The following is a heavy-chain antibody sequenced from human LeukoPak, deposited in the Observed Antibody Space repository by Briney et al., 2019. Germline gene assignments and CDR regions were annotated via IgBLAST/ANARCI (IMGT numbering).Heavy chain of an antibody. J-gene: IGHJ4*02. CDR3: AKGLFGGFRYYFDY. CDR1: GFTFSSYG. V-gene: IGHV3-30*18. Sequence: GGSLRLSCAASGFTFSSYGMHWVRQAPGKGLEWVAIISYDGSNKFYADSVKGRFTLSRDNSKNTLYLQMNSLRAEDTAVYYCAKGLFGGFRYYFDYWGQGTLVTVSS. D-gene: IGHD3-10*02. CDR2: ISYDGSNK.